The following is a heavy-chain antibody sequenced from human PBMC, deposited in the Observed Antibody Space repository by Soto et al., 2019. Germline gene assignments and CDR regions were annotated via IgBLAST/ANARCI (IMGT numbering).Heavy chain of an antibody. CDR1: GFTFNTYD. CDR3: VRHWGG. V-gene: IGHV3-23*01. Sequence: EVQLLESGGGLVQPGGSLRLSCAASGFTFNTYDMSWVRQAPGTGLEWVSSIATTGETTFYADSVRGRFTISRDNSKKTLFLQINTLRADDTGIYYCVRHWGGWGHGTLVTVSS. CDR2: IATTGETT. D-gene: IGHD2-21*01. J-gene: IGHJ4*01.